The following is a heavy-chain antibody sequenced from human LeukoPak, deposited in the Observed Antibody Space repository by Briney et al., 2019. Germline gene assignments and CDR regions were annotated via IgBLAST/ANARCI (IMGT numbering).Heavy chain of an antibody. J-gene: IGHJ4*02. V-gene: IGHV3-21*01. CDR2: ISSSSSYI. CDR3: ARMDDYGDRYYFDY. D-gene: IGHD4-17*01. CDR1: GFTFSSYS. Sequence: GGSLRLSCAASGFTFSSYSMNWVRQAPGKGLEWVSSISSSSSYIYYADSVKGRFTISRDNAKNLLYLQMNSLRAEDTAVYYCARMDDYGDRYYFDYWGQGTLVTVSS.